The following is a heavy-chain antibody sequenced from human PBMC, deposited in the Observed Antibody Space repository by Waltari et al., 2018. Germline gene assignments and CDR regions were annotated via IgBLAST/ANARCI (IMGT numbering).Heavy chain of an antibody. V-gene: IGHV4-59*01. CDR3: ARAVAGTTDWYFDL. D-gene: IGHD6-19*01. Sequence: QVQLQESGPGLVKPSETLSLTCTVSGGPISSYYWSWIRQPPGTGLVGIGKICYRGSTNYNPARKGRVTRSVDTSKKQFSLKRNSVTAADAAVYYCARAVAGTTDWYFDLWGRGTLVTVSS. CDR2: ICYRGST. CDR1: GGPISSYY. J-gene: IGHJ2*01.